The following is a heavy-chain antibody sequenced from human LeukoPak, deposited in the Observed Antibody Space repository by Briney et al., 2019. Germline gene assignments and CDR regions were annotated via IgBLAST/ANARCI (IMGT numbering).Heavy chain of an antibody. CDR1: GFTFSSYG. CDR3: AKDPGTYSSSHYFDY. CDR2: IRYDGSNK. Sequence: GGSLRLSCAVSGFTFSSYGMHWVRQAPGKGLEGVAFIRYDGSNKYYADSVKGRFTISRDNSKNTLYLQMNSLRAEDTAVYYCAKDPGTYSSSHYFDYWGQGTLVTVSS. J-gene: IGHJ4*02. D-gene: IGHD6-13*01. V-gene: IGHV3-30*02.